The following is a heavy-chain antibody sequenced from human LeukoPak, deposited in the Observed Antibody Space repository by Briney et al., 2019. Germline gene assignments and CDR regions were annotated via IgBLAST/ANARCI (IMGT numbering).Heavy chain of an antibody. CDR2: IIPILGIA. V-gene: IGHV1-69*04. CDR3: ARLGGDIVAVPAAASIDI. CDR1: GGTFSSYA. J-gene: IGHJ3*02. Sequence: SVKVSCKASGGTFSSYAISWVRQAPGQGLEWMGRIIPILGIANYAQKFQGRVTITADKSTSTAYMELSSLRSEDTAVYYCARLGGDIVAVPAAASIDIWGQGTMVTVSS. D-gene: IGHD2-2*01.